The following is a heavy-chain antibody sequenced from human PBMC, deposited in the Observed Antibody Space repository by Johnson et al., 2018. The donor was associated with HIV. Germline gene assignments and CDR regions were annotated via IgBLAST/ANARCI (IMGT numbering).Heavy chain of an antibody. CDR1: GFTFSSYV. CDR2: ISYDGSNK. CDR3: ARATGWSGYADAFDI. Sequence: QVQLVESGGGVVPPGRSLRLSCAASGFTFSSYVMHWVRQAPGKGREWVAVISYDGSNKSCAASVQGRFTISRDNSKNTLCRQLNSLSAEDPAVYYCARATGWSGYADAFDIWGQGTMVTVSS. D-gene: IGHD3-3*01. J-gene: IGHJ3*02. V-gene: IGHV3-30-3*01.